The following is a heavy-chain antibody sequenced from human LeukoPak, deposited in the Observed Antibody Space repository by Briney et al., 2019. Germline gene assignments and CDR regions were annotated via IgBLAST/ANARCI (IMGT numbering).Heavy chain of an antibody. CDR2: VYYTGNT. Sequence: SETLSLTCAVSGDSISYHNYYWDWIRQPPRKGLEWIGTVYYTGNTYYNPSLKSRVAISVDTSKNQFSLQLTSMTAADTAVYYCARLRAMAGHRGGFDFWGRGTMVTVSS. J-gene: IGHJ3*01. D-gene: IGHD6-19*01. V-gene: IGHV4-39*01. CDR3: ARLRAMAGHRGGFDF. CDR1: GDSISYHNYY.